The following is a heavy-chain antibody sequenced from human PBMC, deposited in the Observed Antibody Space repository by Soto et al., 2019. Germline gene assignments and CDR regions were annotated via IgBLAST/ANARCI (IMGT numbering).Heavy chain of an antibody. CDR2: IDDSGVST. J-gene: IGHJ6*02. Sequence: EVQLLESGGGLVQPGGSLRLSCAASGFTFSTYAMSWARQAPGKGLEWVAGIDDSGVSTYYADSVKGRLTISRDNSKNTLYLQMGSLRAEGTAVYYCVKGQSSSWSQTGGMDVWGQGTTVTVSS. D-gene: IGHD2-2*01. CDR3: VKGQSSSWSQTGGMDV. CDR1: GFTFSTYA. V-gene: IGHV3-23*01.